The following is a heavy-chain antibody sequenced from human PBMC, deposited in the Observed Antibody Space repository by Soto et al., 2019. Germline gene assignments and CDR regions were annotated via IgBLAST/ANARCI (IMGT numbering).Heavy chain of an antibody. V-gene: IGHV4-34*01. CDR1: GGSFSGYY. CDR3: AGPVGSSSPAYGMDV. Sequence: QVQLQQWGAGLLKPSETLSLTCAVYGGSFSGYYWSWIRQPPGQGLEWIGEINHSGSTNYNPSLKSRVTISVDTSKNQFSLKLSSVTAADTAVYYCAGPVGSSSPAYGMDVWGQGTTVTVSS. D-gene: IGHD6-13*01. CDR2: INHSGST. J-gene: IGHJ6*02.